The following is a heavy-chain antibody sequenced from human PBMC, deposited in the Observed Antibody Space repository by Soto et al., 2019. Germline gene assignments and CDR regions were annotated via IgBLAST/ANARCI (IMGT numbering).Heavy chain of an antibody. CDR1: GFTFSSYA. Sequence: PGGSLRLSCAASGFTFSSYAMHWVRQAPGKGLEWVAVISYDGSNKYYADSVKGRFTISRDNSKNTLYLQMNSLRAEDTAVYYCARDMRIVGATNPPVDYYSYGMHVWGPGTTVTVSS. D-gene: IGHD1-26*01. J-gene: IGHJ6*02. CDR2: ISYDGSNK. CDR3: ARDMRIVGATNPPVDYYSYGMHV. V-gene: IGHV3-30-3*01.